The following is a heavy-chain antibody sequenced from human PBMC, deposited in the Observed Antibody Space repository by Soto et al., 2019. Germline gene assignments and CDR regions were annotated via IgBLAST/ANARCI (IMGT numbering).Heavy chain of an antibody. V-gene: IGHV5-51*01. J-gene: IGHJ5*02. Sequence: GESLKISCKGSGYSFTSYWIGWARQMPGKGLEWMGIIYPGDSDTRYSPSFQGQVTISADKSISTAYLQWSSLKASDTAMYYCAIQGYYYDSSGYRNWFDPWGQGTLVTVSS. CDR1: GYSFTSYW. D-gene: IGHD3-22*01. CDR3: AIQGYYYDSSGYRNWFDP. CDR2: IYPGDSDT.